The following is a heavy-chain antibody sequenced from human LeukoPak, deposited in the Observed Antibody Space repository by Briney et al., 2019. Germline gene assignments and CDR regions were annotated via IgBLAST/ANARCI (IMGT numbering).Heavy chain of an antibody. CDR3: ARGGTYNDILSFDP. D-gene: IGHD3-9*01. CDR2: IYYTGST. Sequence: SETLSLTCTVSGGSISYYYWTWIRQSPGKGLEWIGQIYYTGSTYYNPSLKRRVSISVDTSRNQFSLTLTSVTAADTAVYHCARGGTYNDILSFDPWGQGTLVTVSS. V-gene: IGHV4-59*01. CDR1: GGSISYYY. J-gene: IGHJ5*02.